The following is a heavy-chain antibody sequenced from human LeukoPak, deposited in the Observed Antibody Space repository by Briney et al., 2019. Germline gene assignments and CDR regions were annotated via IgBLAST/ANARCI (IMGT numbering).Heavy chain of an antibody. J-gene: IGHJ3*02. CDR2: IWYDGSNK. Sequence: GGSLRLSCAASGFTFSSYGMHWVRQAPGKGLEWVAVIWYDGSNKYYADSVKGRFTISRDNSKNTLYLQMNSLRAEDTAVYYCARVFWEKDGFIGAFDIWGQGTMVTVSS. V-gene: IGHV3-33*01. D-gene: IGHD3-3*01. CDR1: GFTFSSYG. CDR3: ARVFWEKDGFIGAFDI.